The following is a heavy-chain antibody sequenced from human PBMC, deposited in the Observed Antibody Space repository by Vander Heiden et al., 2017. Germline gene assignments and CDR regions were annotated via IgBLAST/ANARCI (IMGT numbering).Heavy chain of an antibody. D-gene: IGHD3-3*01. CDR3: VLEWLLSPWFDP. V-gene: IGHV3-7*01. CDR1: GFPFSSYW. J-gene: IGHJ5*02. CDR2: IKQDGSEK. Sequence: EVQLVESGGGLVQPGGSLRLSCAASGFPFSSYWMSWVRQAPGKGLEWVANIKQDGSEKYYVDSVKGRFTISRDNAKNSLYLQMNSLRAEDTAVYYCVLEWLLSPWFDPWGQGTLVTVSS.